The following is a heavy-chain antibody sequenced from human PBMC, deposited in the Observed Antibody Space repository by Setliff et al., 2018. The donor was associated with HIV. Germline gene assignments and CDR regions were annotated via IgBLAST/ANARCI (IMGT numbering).Heavy chain of an antibody. V-gene: IGHV1-2*06. CDR1: GYTFTGYY. D-gene: IGHD6-19*01. CDR2: IYPNSGGT. Sequence: ASVKVSCKASGYTFTGYYMHWVRQAPGQGLEWMGRIYPNSGGTNYAQKFQGRVTMTRDTSISTAYMELSRLRPDDTAVYYCAREAPAVVPTLLPDYWGQGTLVTVSS. CDR3: AREAPAVVPTLLPDY. J-gene: IGHJ4*02.